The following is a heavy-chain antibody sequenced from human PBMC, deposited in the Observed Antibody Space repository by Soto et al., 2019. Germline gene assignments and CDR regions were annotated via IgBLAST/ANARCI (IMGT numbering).Heavy chain of an antibody. CDR1: GGSVTSFY. V-gene: IGHV4-59*02. CDR3: ARESAGSHKNNWFDP. Sequence: LSLTCTVSGGSVTSFYWSWVRQPPGQGLDWIGFVHYSGSTKYNPSLQSRVTISLDPSQNQLSLRLKSVTAADTAVYYCARESAGSHKNNWFDPWGQGTLVTVSS. CDR2: VHYSGST. J-gene: IGHJ5*02.